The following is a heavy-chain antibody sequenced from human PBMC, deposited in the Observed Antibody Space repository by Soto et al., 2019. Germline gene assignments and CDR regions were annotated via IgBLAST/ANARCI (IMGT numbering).Heavy chain of an antibody. Sequence: GGSLKLSCAASGITFSSYWMHWVRQAPGKGLVWVSRINSDGSSTSYADSVKGRFTISRDNAKNTLYLQMNSLRAEYTAVYYCVRTSLVVAAATREDYWGQGTLVTVSS. V-gene: IGHV3-74*01. CDR1: GITFSSYW. D-gene: IGHD2-15*01. J-gene: IGHJ4*02. CDR3: VRTSLVVAAATREDY. CDR2: INSDGSST.